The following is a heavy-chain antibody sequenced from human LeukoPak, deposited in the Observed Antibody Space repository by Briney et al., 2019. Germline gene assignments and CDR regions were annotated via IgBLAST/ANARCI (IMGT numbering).Heavy chain of an antibody. V-gene: IGHV4-39*07. CDR2: IYHSGST. Sequence: PSETLSLTCTVSGGSISSSSYYWGWIRQPPGKGLEWIGEIYHSGSTNYNPSLKSRVTISVDKSKNQFSLKLSSVIAADTAVYYCAREAGRGVGATMLDYWGQGTLVTVSS. CDR3: AREAGRGVGATMLDY. CDR1: GGSISSSSYY. J-gene: IGHJ4*02. D-gene: IGHD1-26*01.